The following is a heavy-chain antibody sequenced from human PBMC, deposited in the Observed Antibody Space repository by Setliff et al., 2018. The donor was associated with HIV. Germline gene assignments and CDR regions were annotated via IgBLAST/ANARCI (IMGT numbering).Heavy chain of an antibody. CDR1: GYSISTSSW. CDR2: IYHGGSV. CDR3: ARGGPAVAYAVDV. D-gene: IGHD5-12*01. J-gene: IGHJ6*02. Sequence: SETLSLTCTVSGYSISTSSWWGWVRQSPGRGLQWIGSIYHGGSVYYNPSLQSRVTISLDRSKNQFSLNMISVTAADSAIYFCARGGPAVAYAVDVWGQGTTVTSP. V-gene: IGHV4-38-2*02.